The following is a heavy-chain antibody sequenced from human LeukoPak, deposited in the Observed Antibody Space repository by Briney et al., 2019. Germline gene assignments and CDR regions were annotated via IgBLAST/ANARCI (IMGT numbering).Heavy chain of an antibody. CDR1: GGSFSGYY. CDR2: INHSGST. D-gene: IGHD3-10*01. V-gene: IGHV4-34*01. CDR3: ASRYYYGSGSYYKAGYYYMDV. Sequence: PSETLSLTCAAYGGSFSGYYWSWIRQPPGKGLEWIGEINHSGSTNYNPSLKSRVTISVDTSKNQFSLKLSSVTAADTAVYYCASRYYYGSGSYYKAGYYYMDVWGKGTTVTVSS. J-gene: IGHJ6*03.